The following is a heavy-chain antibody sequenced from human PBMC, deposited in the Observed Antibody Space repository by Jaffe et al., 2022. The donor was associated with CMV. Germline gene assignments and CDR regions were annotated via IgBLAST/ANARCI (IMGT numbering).Heavy chain of an antibody. V-gene: IGHV3-15*01. CDR1: GLTFRKAW. D-gene: IGHD3-10*01. CDR2: IKSNIDGGTT. J-gene: IGHJ4*02. Sequence: EVQLVESGGGLVKPGGSLRVSCAASGLTFRKAWMTWVRQAPGRGLEWVGRIKSNIDGGTTDYAAPVKGRFSISRDDSTNTLFLQMNSLKTEDTAMYYCTTGFRRDLPTPQFDFWGQGTQVTVSS. CDR3: TTGFRRDLPTPQFDF.